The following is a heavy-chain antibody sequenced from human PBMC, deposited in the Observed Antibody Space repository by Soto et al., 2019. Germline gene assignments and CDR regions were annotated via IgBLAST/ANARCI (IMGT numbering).Heavy chain of an antibody. D-gene: IGHD2-2*02. Sequence: QVQLQESGPGLVKPSQTLSLTCTVSGGSISSGGYYWSWIRQHPGKGLEWIGYIYYSGRTYYNPSLTSRVTISVDTSKNQFSLKLSSVTAADTAVYYCARVLYQWETFDYWGQGTLVTVSS. CDR3: ARVLYQWETFDY. CDR2: IYYSGRT. V-gene: IGHV4-31*03. J-gene: IGHJ4*02. CDR1: GGSISSGGYY.